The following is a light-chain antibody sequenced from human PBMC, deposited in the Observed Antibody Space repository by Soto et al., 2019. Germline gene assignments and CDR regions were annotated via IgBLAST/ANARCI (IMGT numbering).Light chain of an antibody. CDR2: DVN. Sequence: QSALTQPRSVSGSLVQSVTISCTGTSSDVGGYNYVSWYQQHPGKAPKLMIYDVNNRPSGVPDRFSGSKSGNRASLTISGLQAEDEADYYCCSYAGSYTLVFGGGTKLTVL. J-gene: IGLJ2*01. CDR3: CSYAGSYTLV. V-gene: IGLV2-11*01. CDR1: SSDVGGYNY.